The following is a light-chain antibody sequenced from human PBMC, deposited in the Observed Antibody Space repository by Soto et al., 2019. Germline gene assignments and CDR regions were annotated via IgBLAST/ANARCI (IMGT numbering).Light chain of an antibody. V-gene: IGLV2-14*01. J-gene: IGLJ2*01. Sequence: QSVLTQPASVSGPPGQSITISCTGTSSDIGGYNSVSWYQQHPDKAPQLLIYDVSYRPSGISSRFSGSKSGATASLTISGLQAEDEADYYCSSYASTTSRVFGGGTKVTVL. CDR3: SSYASTTSRV. CDR1: SSDIGGYNS. CDR2: DVS.